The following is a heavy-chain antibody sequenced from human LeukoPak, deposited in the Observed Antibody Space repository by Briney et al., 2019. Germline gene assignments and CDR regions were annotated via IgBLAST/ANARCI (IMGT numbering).Heavy chain of an antibody. D-gene: IGHD3-16*01. CDR3: ARVRGGYYFDY. Sequence: HPGGSLRLSCAASGFTFSTYWMSWVRQAPGKGLEWVANIKQDGSEKEYVDSVKGRFTISRDNAKNSLFLQMNSLRAEYTAMYYCARVRGGYYFDYWGQGSLVTVSS. J-gene: IGHJ4*02. CDR2: IKQDGSEK. V-gene: IGHV3-7*01. CDR1: GFTFSTYW.